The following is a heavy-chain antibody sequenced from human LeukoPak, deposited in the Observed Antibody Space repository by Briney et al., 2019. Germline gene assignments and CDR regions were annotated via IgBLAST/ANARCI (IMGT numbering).Heavy chain of an antibody. V-gene: IGHV5-51*01. D-gene: IGHD3-10*01. CDR2: IYPGDSDT. Sequence: GESLQISCKGSGYSFTSYWIGWVRQLPGKGVEWMGIIYPGDSDTRYSPSFQGQVTISADKSISTAYLQWSSLKASDTAMYYCARSFASMVRGKPQTDYWGQGTLATVSS. CDR3: ARSFASMVRGKPQTDY. CDR1: GYSFTSYW. J-gene: IGHJ4*02.